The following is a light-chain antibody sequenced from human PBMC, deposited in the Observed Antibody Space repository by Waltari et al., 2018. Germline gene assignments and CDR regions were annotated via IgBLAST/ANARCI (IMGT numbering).Light chain of an antibody. CDR1: QSLQNHIGDNY. CDR3: MQVLQPPLT. Sequence: DIVMTQSPRSLPVTPGEPASISCRSSQSLQNHIGDNYLDWYLQKPGQSPQLLIYLGSNRAAGVPDRCSGSGSGTDFTLKISRVEAEDVGVYYCMQVLQPPLTLGGGTNVEIK. CDR2: LGS. J-gene: IGKJ4*01. V-gene: IGKV2-28*01.